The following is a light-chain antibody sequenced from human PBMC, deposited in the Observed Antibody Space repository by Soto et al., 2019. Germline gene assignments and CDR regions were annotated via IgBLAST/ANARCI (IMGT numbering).Light chain of an antibody. Sequence: EIVMTQSPATLSLSPGERATLSCRASESASTNLAWYQQRPGQAPWLLIYATSTRATGIPARFTGSGSGTAFTLPIISRQAPEVAVYYCQQYNKWPLTFGGGTKVEIK. CDR1: ESASTN. CDR2: ATS. CDR3: QQYNKWPLT. V-gene: IGKV3-15*01. J-gene: IGKJ4*01.